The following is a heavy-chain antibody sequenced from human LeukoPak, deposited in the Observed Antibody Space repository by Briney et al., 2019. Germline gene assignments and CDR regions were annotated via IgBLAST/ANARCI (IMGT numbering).Heavy chain of an antibody. CDR2: ISPIFGTA. CDR3: ARTPRPYYDSSGLNAFDI. Sequence: ASVKVSCKASGGTFSSYAISWVRQAPGQGLEWMGGISPIFGTANYAQKFQGRVTITADESTSTAYTELSSLRSEDTAVYYCARTPRPYYDSSGLNAFDIWGQGTMVTVSS. V-gene: IGHV1-69*13. CDR1: GGTFSSYA. J-gene: IGHJ3*02. D-gene: IGHD3-22*01.